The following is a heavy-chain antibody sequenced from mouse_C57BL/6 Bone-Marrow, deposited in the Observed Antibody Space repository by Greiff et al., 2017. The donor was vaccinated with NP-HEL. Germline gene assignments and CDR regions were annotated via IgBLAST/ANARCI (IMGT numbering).Heavy chain of an antibody. CDR3: ATVVDWYFDV. CDR1: GYTFTSYW. D-gene: IGHD1-1*01. CDR2: IYPGSGST. Sequence: QVQLQQPGAELVKPGASVQMSCKASGYTFTSYWITWVKQRPGQGLAWIGDIYPGSGSTNYNEKFKSKATLTVDTSSSTAYMQLSSLTSEDSAVYYCATVVDWYFDVWGTGTTVTVSS. V-gene: IGHV1-55*01. J-gene: IGHJ1*03.